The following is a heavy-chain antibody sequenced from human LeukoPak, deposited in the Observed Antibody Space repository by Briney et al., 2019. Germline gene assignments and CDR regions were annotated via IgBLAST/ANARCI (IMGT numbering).Heavy chain of an antibody. V-gene: IGHV3-48*01. D-gene: IGHD1-26*01. CDR1: ALTFSSFN. Sequence: GRSLRLSCSAAALTFSSFNTNCVRQAPGKGLEWVSYISGSSSTTYYADSVKGRFTITRDTAKNSLYLQMNSLRGEDTAAYYCARSGSDRLDYWGQGTLVTVSS. CDR3: ARSGSDRLDY. CDR2: ISGSSSTT. J-gene: IGHJ4*02.